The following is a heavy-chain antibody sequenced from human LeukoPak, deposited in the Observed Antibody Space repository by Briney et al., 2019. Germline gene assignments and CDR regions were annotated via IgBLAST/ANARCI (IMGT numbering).Heavy chain of an antibody. J-gene: IGHJ4*02. Sequence: SETLSLTCTVSGGSISSSSYYWGWIRQPPGKGLEWIGSIYYSGSTYYNPSLKSRVTISVDTSKNQFSLKLSSVTAADTAVYYCARGPLAAAGAYYFDYWGQGTLVTVSS. D-gene: IGHD6-13*01. CDR3: ARGPLAAAGAYYFDY. CDR1: GGSISSSSYY. V-gene: IGHV4-39*07. CDR2: IYYSGST.